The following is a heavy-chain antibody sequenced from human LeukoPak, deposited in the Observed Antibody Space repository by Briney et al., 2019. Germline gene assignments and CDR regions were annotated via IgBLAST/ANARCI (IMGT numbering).Heavy chain of an antibody. CDR3: ARIRGSSLRFLEWLSFDY. J-gene: IGHJ4*02. CDR2: INPNSGGT. CDR1: GYTFTGYY. Sequence: GASVKVSCKASGYTFTGYYMHWVRQAPGQGLEWMGWINPNSGGTNYAQKFQGRVTMTRDTSISTAYMELSRLRSDDTAVYYCARIRGSSLRFLEWLSFDYWGQGTLVTVSS. D-gene: IGHD3-3*01. V-gene: IGHV1-2*02.